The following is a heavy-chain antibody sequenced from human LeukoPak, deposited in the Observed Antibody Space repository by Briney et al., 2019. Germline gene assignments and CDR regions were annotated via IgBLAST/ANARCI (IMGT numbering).Heavy chain of an antibody. V-gene: IGHV4-39*01. CDR1: GGSISSGSYY. CDR2: VYYSGST. Sequence: SETLSLTCTVSGGSISSGSYYWGWIRQPPGKGLEWIGNVYYSGSTYYNPSLKSRVTISVDTSKNQFSLKLSSVTAADTAVYYCARVIAVAGNFDYWGQGTLVTVSS. CDR3: ARVIAVAGNFDY. J-gene: IGHJ4*02. D-gene: IGHD6-19*01.